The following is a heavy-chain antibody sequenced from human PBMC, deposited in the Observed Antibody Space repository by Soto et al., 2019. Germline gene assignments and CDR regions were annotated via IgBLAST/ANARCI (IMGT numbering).Heavy chain of an antibody. D-gene: IGHD3-3*01. Sequence: QVQLVQSGAEVKKPGSSVKVSCKASGGTFSSYAISWVRQAPGQGLEWMGGIIPIFGTANYAQKFQGRVTISAEESTNTAYMELSSLRSEDTAVYYCARGGVVIVSAYYYYGMDVWGQGTTVTVSS. V-gene: IGHV1-69*12. CDR3: ARGGVVIVSAYYYYGMDV. CDR2: IIPIFGTA. CDR1: GGTFSSYA. J-gene: IGHJ6*02.